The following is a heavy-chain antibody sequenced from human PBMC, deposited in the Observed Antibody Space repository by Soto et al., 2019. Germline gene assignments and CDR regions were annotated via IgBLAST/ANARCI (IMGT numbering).Heavy chain of an antibody. J-gene: IGHJ4*02. CDR1: GFSLSPYW. V-gene: IGHV3-74*03. D-gene: IGHD3-16*01. CDR2: LSSDGIGA. Sequence: GGSLRLSXPASGFSLSPYWMHWVRQVPGRGLEWVARLSSDGIGAAYADSVKGRFFISRDIARNTLTLQMNSLRADDTAVYYGARDLGGPDYWGRGTSVTVSS. CDR3: ARDLGGPDY.